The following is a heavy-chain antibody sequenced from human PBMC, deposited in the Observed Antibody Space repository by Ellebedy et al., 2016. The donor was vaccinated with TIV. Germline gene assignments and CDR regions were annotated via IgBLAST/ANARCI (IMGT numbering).Heavy chain of an antibody. J-gene: IGHJ4*02. V-gene: IGHV3-23*01. CDR3: AKDGRYSSSWWDY. Sequence: GESLKISXAASGFTFSSYAMSWVRQAPGKGLEWVSAISGSGGSTYYADSVKGRFTISRDNSKNTLYLQMNSLRAEDTAVYYCAKDGRYSSSWWDYWGQGTLVTVSS. CDR1: GFTFSSYA. D-gene: IGHD6-13*01. CDR2: ISGSGGST.